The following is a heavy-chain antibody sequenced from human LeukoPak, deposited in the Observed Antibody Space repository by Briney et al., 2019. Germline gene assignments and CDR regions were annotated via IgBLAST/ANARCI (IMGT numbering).Heavy chain of an antibody. CDR3: ARSYYYDSRGAFDI. Sequence: SETLSLTCTVSGCSISSYYWSWIRQPPGKGLEWIGYIYYSGSTNYNPSLKSRVTISVDPSKNQFSLKLSSVTAADPAVYYCARSYYYDSRGAFDIWGQGTMVTVSS. D-gene: IGHD3-22*01. CDR2: IYYSGST. J-gene: IGHJ3*02. V-gene: IGHV4-59*01. CDR1: GCSISSYY.